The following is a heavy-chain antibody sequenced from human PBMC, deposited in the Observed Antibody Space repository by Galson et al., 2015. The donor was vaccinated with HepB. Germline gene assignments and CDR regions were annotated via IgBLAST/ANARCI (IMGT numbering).Heavy chain of an antibody. J-gene: IGHJ5*02. CDR2: INPNSGGT. CDR3: ASPLIATAGT. D-gene: IGHD6-13*01. V-gene: IGHV1-2*06. Sequence: SVKVSCKASGYTLTGYYMHWVRQAPGQGLEWMGRINPNSGGTNYAQKFQGRVTMTRDTSISTAYMELSRLRSDDTAVYYCASPLIATAGTWGQGTLVTVSS. CDR1: GYTLTGYY.